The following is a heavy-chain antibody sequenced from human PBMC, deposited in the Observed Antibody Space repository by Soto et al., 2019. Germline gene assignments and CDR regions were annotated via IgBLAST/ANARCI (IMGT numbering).Heavy chain of an antibody. CDR2: ISAYNGNT. J-gene: IGHJ4*02. CDR1: GYTFTSYG. CDR3: ASIMYYYDSSGYYYQDY. D-gene: IGHD3-22*01. Sequence: GASVKVSCKASGYTFTSYGISWVRQAPGQGLEWMGWISAYNGNTNYAQKLQGRVTMTTDTSTSTAYMELRSLRSDDTAVYYCASIMYYYDSSGYYYQDYWGQGTLVTVS. V-gene: IGHV1-18*01.